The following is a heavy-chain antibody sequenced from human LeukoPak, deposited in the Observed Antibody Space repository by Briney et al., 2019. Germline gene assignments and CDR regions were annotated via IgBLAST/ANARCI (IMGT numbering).Heavy chain of an antibody. CDR3: ARDRRGLRGVGQH. CDR1: GGTFSSYA. J-gene: IGHJ1*01. CDR2: IIPIFGTA. V-gene: IGHV1-69*01. Sequence: SVKVSCKASGGTFSSYAISWVQQAPGQGLEWMGGIIPIFGTANYAQKFQGRVTITADESTSTAYMELSSLRSEDTAVYYCARDRRGLRGVGQHWGQGTLVTVSS. D-gene: IGHD5-12*01.